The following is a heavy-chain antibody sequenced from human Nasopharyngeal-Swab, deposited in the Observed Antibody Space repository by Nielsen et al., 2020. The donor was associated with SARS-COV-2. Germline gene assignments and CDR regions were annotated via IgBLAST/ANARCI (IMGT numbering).Heavy chain of an antibody. CDR1: GFTFSDYY. CDR3: ARESRNSSGWYYYYYYGMDV. V-gene: IGHV3-11*05. CDR2: ISSSSSYT. D-gene: IGHD6-19*01. Sequence: GGSLRLSCAASGFTFSDYYMSWIRQAPGKGLEWVSYISSSSSYTNYADSVKGRFTISRDNAKNSLYLQMNSLRAEDTAVYYCARESRNSSGWYYYYYYGMDVWGQGTTVTVSS. J-gene: IGHJ6*02.